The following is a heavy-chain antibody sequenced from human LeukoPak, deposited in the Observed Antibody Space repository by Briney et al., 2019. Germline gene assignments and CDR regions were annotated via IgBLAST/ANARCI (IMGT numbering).Heavy chain of an antibody. CDR1: GGSFSGYY. Sequence: SETLSLTCAVYGGSFSGYYWSWIRQPPGKGLEWIGEINHSGSTNYNPSLKSRVTISVDTSKNQFTLKLSSVTAADTAVYYCARRNYMDVWGKGTTVTVSS. CDR2: INHSGST. V-gene: IGHV4-34*01. CDR3: ARRNYMDV. J-gene: IGHJ6*03.